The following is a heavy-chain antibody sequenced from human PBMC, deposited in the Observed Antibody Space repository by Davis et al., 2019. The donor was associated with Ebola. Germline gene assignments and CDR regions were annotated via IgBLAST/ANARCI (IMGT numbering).Heavy chain of an antibody. CDR3: TTEWAVLRFLEWLHTGDY. CDR2: IKSKTDGGTT. CDR1: GFTFSNAW. Sequence: PGGSLRLSCAASGFTFSNAWMSWVRQAPGKGLEWVGRIKSKTDGGTTDYAAPVKGRFTISRDDSKNTLYLQMNSLKTEDTAVYYCTTEWAVLRFLEWLHTGDYWGQGTLVTVSS. V-gene: IGHV3-15*01. D-gene: IGHD3-3*01. J-gene: IGHJ4*02.